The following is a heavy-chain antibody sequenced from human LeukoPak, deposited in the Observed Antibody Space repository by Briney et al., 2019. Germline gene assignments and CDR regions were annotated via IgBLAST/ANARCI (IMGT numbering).Heavy chain of an antibody. J-gene: IGHJ2*01. D-gene: IGHD2-2*01. CDR1: GFTFSSYA. Sequence: GGSLRLSCAASGFTFSSYAMSWVRQAPGKGLEWVSAISGSGGSTYYADSVKGRFTISRDNAKNSLYLQTNSLRAEDTAVYYCARGSTSWHFDLWGRGTLVTVSS. CDR2: ISGSGGST. CDR3: ARGSTSWHFDL. V-gene: IGHV3-23*01.